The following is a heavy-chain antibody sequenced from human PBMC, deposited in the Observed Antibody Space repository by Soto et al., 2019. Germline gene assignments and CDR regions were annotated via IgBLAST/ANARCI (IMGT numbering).Heavy chain of an antibody. J-gene: IGHJ4*02. CDR1: GYRFSSYG. CDR2: INTFNGNT. Sequence: QVQLVQSGGEVKKPGASVKVSCKASGYRFSSYGLNWLRQAPGQGPEWMGWINTFNGNTNSAQKFQGRLRVTTDTSTSTVFMELSSLTSGDTAVYFCARELVISPSAPLDYWGQGTLITVSS. CDR3: ARELVISPSAPLDY. D-gene: IGHD2-21*01. V-gene: IGHV1-18*01.